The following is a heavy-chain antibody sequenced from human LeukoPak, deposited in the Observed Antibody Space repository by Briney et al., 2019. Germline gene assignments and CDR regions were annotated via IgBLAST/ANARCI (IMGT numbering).Heavy chain of an antibody. CDR1: GGSISSGDYP. V-gene: IGHV4-30-2*01. D-gene: IGHD3-10*01. CDR3: ARGFYGSGSQFDY. J-gene: IGHJ4*02. CDR2: IFHTGHT. Sequence: KTSETLSLTCAVSGGSISSGDYPWSWIRQPPGKGLEWIGYIFHTGHTSYNPSLKSRVTISVDMSKNQLSLKLSSVTAADTAVYSCARGFYGSGSQFDYWGQGTLVTVSS.